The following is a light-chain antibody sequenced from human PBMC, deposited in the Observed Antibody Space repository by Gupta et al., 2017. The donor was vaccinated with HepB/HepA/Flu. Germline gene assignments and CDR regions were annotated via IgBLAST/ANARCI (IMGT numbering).Light chain of an antibody. Sequence: DIVMTQSPDSLAVSLGERATINCKSSQTVLYSSDNKNYLAWYQQKAGQPPKLLIYWASTRESGVPDRFSGSGSGTDFTLTISSLQAEDVAVYYCQQDDSTPFTFGGGTKVEIK. CDR1: QTVLYSSDNKNY. CDR2: WAS. V-gene: IGKV4-1*01. CDR3: QQDDSTPFT. J-gene: IGKJ4*01.